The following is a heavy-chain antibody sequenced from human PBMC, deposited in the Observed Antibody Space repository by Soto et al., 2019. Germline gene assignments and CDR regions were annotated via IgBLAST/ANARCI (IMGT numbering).Heavy chain of an antibody. CDR3: ARALLFPGIAAAWNS. CDR1: GSTFSSYW. V-gene: IGHV3-7*05. CDR2: IKQDGSEK. J-gene: IGHJ4*02. Sequence: PGGSLRLSCAASGSTFSSYWMSWVRQAPGKGLEWVANIKQDGSEKYYVDSVKGRFTISRDNAKNSLYLQMNSLRAEDTAVYYCARALLFPGIAAAWNSWGQGTLVTVSS. D-gene: IGHD6-13*01.